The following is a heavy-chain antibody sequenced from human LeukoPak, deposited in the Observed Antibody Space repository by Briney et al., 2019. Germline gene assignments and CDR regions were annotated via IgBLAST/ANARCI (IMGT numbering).Heavy chain of an antibody. CDR1: GFTLSSYA. CDR2: ISDSGNT. J-gene: IGHJ4*02. Sequence: GGSLRLSCAASGFTLSSYAMSWVRQAPGKGLEWVSAISDSGNTYHADSVKGRFTISRDSSENTLFPQMNRLRPEDAAVYYCAKAPVTTCRGAYCYPFDYWGQGTLVTVSS. D-gene: IGHD2-21*01. CDR3: AKAPVTTCRGAYCYPFDY. V-gene: IGHV3-23*01.